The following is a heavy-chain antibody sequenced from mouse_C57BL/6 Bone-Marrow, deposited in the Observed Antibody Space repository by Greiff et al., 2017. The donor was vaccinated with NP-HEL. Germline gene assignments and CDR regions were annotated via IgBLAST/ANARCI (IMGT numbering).Heavy chain of an antibody. CDR1: GFSFNTYA. J-gene: IGHJ1*03. Sequence: EVQLVESGGGLVQPKGSLKLSCAASGFSFNTYAMNWVRQAPGKGLEWVARIRSKSNNYATYYADSVKDRFTISRDDSESMLYLQMNNLKTEDTAMYYCVSSYYYGSSYGWYFDVWGTGTTVTVSS. V-gene: IGHV10-1*01. CDR3: VSSYYYGSSYGWYFDV. D-gene: IGHD1-1*01. CDR2: IRSKSNNYAT.